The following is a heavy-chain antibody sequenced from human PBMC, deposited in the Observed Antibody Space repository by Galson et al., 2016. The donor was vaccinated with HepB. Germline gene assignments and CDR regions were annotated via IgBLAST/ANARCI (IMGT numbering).Heavy chain of an antibody. CDR1: GFTFRNFG. Sequence: SLRLSCAASGFTFRNFGMHWVRQPPGKGLEWVATIWFDGVEKTYADSVKGRFTVSRDNSNSTLYLQMNSLRVEDTAMYYCGRFRFKNWFGGMDPWGQGTLVTASS. CDR2: IWFDGVEK. J-gene: IGHJ5*02. CDR3: GRFRFKNWFGGMDP. D-gene: IGHD3-10*01. V-gene: IGHV3-33*01.